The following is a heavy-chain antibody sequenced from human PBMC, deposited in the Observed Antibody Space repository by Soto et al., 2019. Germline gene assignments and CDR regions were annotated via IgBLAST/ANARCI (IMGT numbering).Heavy chain of an antibody. CDR3: ARSPRSSPYFDY. D-gene: IGHD6-13*01. Sequence: ESLKISCRCSGYTFSNFWIAWVRHLPGKGLEWMGIIYPGDHETRYSPSFHGKVTISADKSINTAYLQWSSLEASDSAFYYCARSPRSSPYFDYWGQGALVTVSS. CDR2: IYPGDHET. CDR1: GYTFSNFW. J-gene: IGHJ4*02. V-gene: IGHV5-51*01.